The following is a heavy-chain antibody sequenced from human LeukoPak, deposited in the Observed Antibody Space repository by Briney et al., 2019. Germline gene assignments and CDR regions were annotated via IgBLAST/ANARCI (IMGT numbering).Heavy chain of an antibody. CDR3: ARRGDYALIRDY. V-gene: IGHV4-31*03. Sequence: SQTLSLTCTVSGGSISSGGYYWSWIRQHPGKGLEWIGYIYYSGSTYYNPSLKSRVTISVDTSKNQFSLKLSSVTAADTAVYYCARRGDYALIRDYRGQGTLVTVSS. CDR1: GGSISSGGYY. CDR2: IYYSGST. D-gene: IGHD4-17*01. J-gene: IGHJ4*02.